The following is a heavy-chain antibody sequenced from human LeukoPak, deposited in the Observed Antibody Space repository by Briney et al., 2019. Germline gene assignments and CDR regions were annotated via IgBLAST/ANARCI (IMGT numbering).Heavy chain of an antibody. J-gene: IGHJ4*02. CDR1: GFTLSGYS. Sequence: GGSLRLSCAVSGFTLSGYSMNWVRQAPGKGLEWVSYISISSGTIYYADSVKGRFTISRDNARNSLYLQMNRLRDEDTAVYYCTRGRPYYFDYWGQGTLVTVSS. V-gene: IGHV3-48*02. CDR2: ISISSGTI. CDR3: TRGRPYYFDY.